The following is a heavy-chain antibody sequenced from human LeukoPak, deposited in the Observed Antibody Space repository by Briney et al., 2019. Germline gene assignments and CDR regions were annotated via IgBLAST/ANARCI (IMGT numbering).Heavy chain of an antibody. CDR2: IKPDGSEK. V-gene: IGHV3-7*03. CDR3: ARSEQWLGAFDI. Sequence: GGSLRLSCAASGLIFSKYWMTWVRQAPGKGLEWVASIKPDGSEKYYLDSVKGRFTISRDNAKNSLYLQMNSLRAEDTALYYCARSEQWLGAFDIWGQGTMVTVSS. CDR1: GLIFSKYW. D-gene: IGHD6-19*01. J-gene: IGHJ3*02.